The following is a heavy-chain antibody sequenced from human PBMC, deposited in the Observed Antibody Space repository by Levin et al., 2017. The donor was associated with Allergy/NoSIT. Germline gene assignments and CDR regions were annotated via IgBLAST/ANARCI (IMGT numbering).Heavy chain of an antibody. CDR3: ARVAGYSYGYYFDH. Sequence: SETLSLTCAVSGGSISSGGYSWSWIRQPPGKGLEWIGNIYLSGSTYYNPSLKSRVTISVDRSKNQFSLNLSSVTAADTAVYYCARVAGYSYGYYFDHWGQGTLVTVSS. V-gene: IGHV4-30-2*01. CDR2: IYLSGST. D-gene: IGHD5-18*01. CDR1: GGSISSGGYS. J-gene: IGHJ4*02.